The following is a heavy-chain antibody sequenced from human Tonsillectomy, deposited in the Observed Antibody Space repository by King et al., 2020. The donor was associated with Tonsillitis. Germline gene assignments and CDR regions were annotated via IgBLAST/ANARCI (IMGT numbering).Heavy chain of an antibody. CDR3: ARDLYNWNYYYYAMDV. CDR2: ISYDGSDK. CDR1: GFTFSSYA. J-gene: IGHJ6*02. D-gene: IGHD1-20*01. Sequence: VQLVESGGGVVQPGRSLRLSCAAFGFTFSSYAMHWVRQAPGKGLEWVAVISYDGSDKYYADSVKGRFTISRDNSKNTLYLQMNSLRAEDTAVYYCARDLYNWNYYYYAMDVWGQGTTVTVSS. V-gene: IGHV3-30-3*01.